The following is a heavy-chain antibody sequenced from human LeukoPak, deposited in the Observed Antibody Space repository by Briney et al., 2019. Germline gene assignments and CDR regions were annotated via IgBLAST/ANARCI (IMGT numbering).Heavy chain of an antibody. J-gene: IGHJ6*03. Sequence: ASVKVSCKVSGYTLTELSMHWVRQAPGKGLEWMGGFDPEHAETIYAQKFQGRVTMTEDTSTDTAYMELSSLRSEDTAVYYCARTRTDWYYDILTGYYTGSYYYYYMDVWGKGTTVTISS. CDR1: GYTLTELS. D-gene: IGHD3-9*01. CDR3: ARTRTDWYYDILTGYYTGSYYYYYMDV. V-gene: IGHV1-24*01. CDR2: FDPEHAET.